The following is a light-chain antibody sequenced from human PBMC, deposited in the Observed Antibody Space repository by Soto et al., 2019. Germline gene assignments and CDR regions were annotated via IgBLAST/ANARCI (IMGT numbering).Light chain of an antibody. Sequence: ELVLTQSPGTLSLSPGERATLSCRASQSVSSSYLAWYQQKPGQAPRLLIYGASSRPTGIPDRFSGSGSGTDFTLTISRLEPEDFAVYYCQQYGSSPLTFGGGTKVEIK. V-gene: IGKV3-20*01. J-gene: IGKJ4*01. CDR2: GAS. CDR1: QSVSSSY. CDR3: QQYGSSPLT.